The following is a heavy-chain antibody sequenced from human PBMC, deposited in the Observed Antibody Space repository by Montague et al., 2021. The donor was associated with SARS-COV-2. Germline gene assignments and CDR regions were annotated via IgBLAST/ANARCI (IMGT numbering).Heavy chain of an antibody. D-gene: IGHD5-24*01. V-gene: IGHV4-59*01. Sequence: SETLSLTCSVSGDSNKSAYRRSTRQPPSKGSVWFGYIYYRRSTNYNTSLETRVTISVDPSKNQFSLKLSSVTAADTAVYYCAREDGWNWFDPWGQGTLVIVSS. CDR3: AREDGWNWFDP. CDR2: IYYRRST. CDR1: GDSNKSAY. J-gene: IGHJ5*02.